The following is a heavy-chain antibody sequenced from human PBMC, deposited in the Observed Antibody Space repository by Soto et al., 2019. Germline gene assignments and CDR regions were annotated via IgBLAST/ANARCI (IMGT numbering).Heavy chain of an antibody. CDR2: IYHSGNT. J-gene: IGHJ4*02. D-gene: IGHD2-2*01. CDR1: GDSITSTNK. V-gene: IGHV4-4*02. CDR3: AARQLLSFYFDS. Sequence: QVQLQESGPGLAKPSGTLSLTCTVSGDSITSTNKWSWVRQPPGKGLAWIGEIYHSGNTDYNPSLKSRVAMSLDKSKNQFSINLTSLTAADTAVYFCAARQLLSFYFDSWGQGTLVTVSS.